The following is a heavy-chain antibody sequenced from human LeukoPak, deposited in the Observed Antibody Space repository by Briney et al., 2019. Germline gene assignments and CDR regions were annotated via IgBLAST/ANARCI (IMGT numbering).Heavy chain of an antibody. V-gene: IGHV3-23*01. Sequence: GGSLRLSCAASGFTFSSYGMHWVRQAPGKGLEWVSAISGSGGSTYYADSVKGRFTISRDNSKNTLYLQMNSLRAEDTAAYYCAKDRIRGPDYWGQGTLVTVSS. J-gene: IGHJ4*02. CDR3: AKDRIRGPDY. CDR2: ISGSGGST. CDR1: GFTFSSYG. D-gene: IGHD3-10*01.